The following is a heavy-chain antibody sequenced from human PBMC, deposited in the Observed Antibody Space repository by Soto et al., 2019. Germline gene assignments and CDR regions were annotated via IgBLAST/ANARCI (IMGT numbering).Heavy chain of an antibody. Sequence: ASVKVSCKVSGYTLTELSMHWVRQAPGKGLEWMGGFDPEDGETIYAQKFQGRVTMTEDTSTDTAYMELSSLRSEDTAVYYCATDRGFSGSYDYYYGMDVWGQGTTVTVSS. D-gene: IGHD1-26*01. CDR2: FDPEDGET. CDR3: ATDRGFSGSYDYYYGMDV. J-gene: IGHJ6*02. V-gene: IGHV1-24*01. CDR1: GYTLTELS.